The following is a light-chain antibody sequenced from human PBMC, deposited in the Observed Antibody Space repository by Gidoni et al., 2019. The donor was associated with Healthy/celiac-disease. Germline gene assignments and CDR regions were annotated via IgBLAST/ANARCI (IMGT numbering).Light chain of an antibody. Sequence: QSVLTQPPSVSGAPGPRGTISCTGSSSNIVAGYDVHWYQQLPGTAPKLLIYGNSNRPSGVPDRFSGSKSGTSASLAITGLQADDEADYYCQAYDSSLSALVFGGGTKLTVL. CDR3: QAYDSSLSALV. J-gene: IGLJ3*02. V-gene: IGLV1-40*01. CDR1: SSNIVAGYD. CDR2: GNS.